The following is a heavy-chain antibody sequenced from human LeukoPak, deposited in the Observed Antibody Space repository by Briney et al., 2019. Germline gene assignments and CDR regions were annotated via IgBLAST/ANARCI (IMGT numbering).Heavy chain of an antibody. J-gene: IGHJ3*02. CDR1: GFTSSNAW. V-gene: IGHV3-15*01. Sequence: KPGGSLRLSCAVSGFTSSNAWMSWVRQAPGKGLEWGGRIKSKTDGGTRDYAAPVKGRFTISRDDSKNTLYLQMNSLKTEDTAVYYCTTFDYAAFLIWGQGTMVTVSS. D-gene: IGHD4/OR15-4a*01. CDR3: TTFDYAAFLI. CDR2: IKSKTDGGTR.